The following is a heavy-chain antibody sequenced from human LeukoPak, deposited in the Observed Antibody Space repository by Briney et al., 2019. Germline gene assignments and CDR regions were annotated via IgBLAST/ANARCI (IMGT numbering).Heavy chain of an antibody. J-gene: IGHJ6*03. CDR1: GGTFSSYA. CDR3: ARGYYDILTGYNGMYYYMDV. CDR2: IIPIFGTA. D-gene: IGHD3-9*01. V-gene: IGHV1-69*06. Sequence: SVKVSCKASGGTFSSYAISWVRQAPGQGLEWMGGIIPIFGTANYAQKFQGRVTITADKSTSTAYMELSSLRSEDTAVYYCARGYYDILTGYNGMYYYMDVWGKGTTVTVSS.